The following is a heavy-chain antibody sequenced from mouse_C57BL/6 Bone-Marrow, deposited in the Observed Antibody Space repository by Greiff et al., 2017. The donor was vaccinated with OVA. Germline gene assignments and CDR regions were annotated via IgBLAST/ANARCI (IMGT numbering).Heavy chain of an antibody. CDR1: GYIFTAYN. D-gene: IGHD1-1*01. CDR3: ARITTVVAKWSFDV. V-gene: IGHV1-18*01. CDR2: FNPNNGGT. Sequence: VQLQQPGPELVKPGASVKIPCKASGYIFTAYNMDWVKQSHGKSLEWFGDFNPNNGGTIYNQKFKGKATLTVDKSSSTAYMELRSLKSKDTAVYYCARITTVVAKWSFDVWGTGTAVTVSA. J-gene: IGHJ1*03.